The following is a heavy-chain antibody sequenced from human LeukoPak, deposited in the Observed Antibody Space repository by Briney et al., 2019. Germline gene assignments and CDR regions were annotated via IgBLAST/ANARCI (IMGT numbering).Heavy chain of an antibody. CDR2: IYPGDSDT. J-gene: IGHJ4*02. Sequence: HGESLKISCQGSGYSFTSYWFGWVRQMPGKGLEWMGIIYPGDSDTRYSPSFQGQVTISADKSISTAYLQWSSLKASDTAMYYCARHGRYFDWLEPGFDYWGQGTLVTVSS. CDR1: GYSFTSYW. CDR3: ARHGRYFDWLEPGFDY. V-gene: IGHV5-51*01. D-gene: IGHD3-9*01.